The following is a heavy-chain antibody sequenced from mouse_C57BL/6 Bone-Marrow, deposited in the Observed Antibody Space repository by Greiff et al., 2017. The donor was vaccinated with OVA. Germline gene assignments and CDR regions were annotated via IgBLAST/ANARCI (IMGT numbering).Heavy chain of an antibody. J-gene: IGHJ1*03. CDR1: GFTFSDYG. V-gene: IGHV5-17*01. Sequence: EVHLVESGGGLVKPGGSLKLSCAASGFTFSDYGMHWVRQAPEKGLEWVAYISSGSSTIYYADTVKGRFTISRDNAKNTLFLQITRLRSEDTAMDYGTRINYWDFDVWGTGTTVTVSS. CDR2: ISSGSSTI. CDR3: TRINYWDFDV.